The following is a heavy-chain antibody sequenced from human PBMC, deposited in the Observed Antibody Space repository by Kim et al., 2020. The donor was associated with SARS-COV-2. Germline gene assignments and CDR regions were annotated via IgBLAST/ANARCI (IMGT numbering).Heavy chain of an antibody. V-gene: IGHV4-39*01. CDR3: ARQSEPEYSSSWY. CDR1: GGSISTSSYY. Sequence: SETLSLTCTVSGGSISTSSYYWAWIRQPPGEGLQWIGSMYYSGSTYYNPSLKSRVTISVDTSKNQFSLKLSSVTAADTAVYYCARQSEPEYSSSWY. D-gene: IGHD6-13*01. CDR2: MYYSGST. J-gene: IGHJ2*01.